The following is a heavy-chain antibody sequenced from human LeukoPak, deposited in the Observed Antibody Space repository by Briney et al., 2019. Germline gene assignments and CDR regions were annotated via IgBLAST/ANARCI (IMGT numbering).Heavy chain of an antibody. CDR1: GGSISGSSYY. D-gene: IGHD3-22*01. CDR2: ATYSGTT. J-gene: IGHJ4*02. Sequence: SETLSLTCTVSGGSISGSSYYWGWIRQPPGKGLEWIGSATYSGTTYYNPSLKSRVTISVDTSKNLFSLKLSSVTAADTAVYYCASGVSRYYDSRGYLDYWGQGTLVTVSS. V-gene: IGHV4-39*07. CDR3: ASGVSRYYDSRGYLDY.